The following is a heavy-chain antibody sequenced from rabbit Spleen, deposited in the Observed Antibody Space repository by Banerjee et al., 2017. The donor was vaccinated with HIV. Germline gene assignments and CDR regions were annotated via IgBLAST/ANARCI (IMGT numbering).Heavy chain of an antibody. Sequence: QEQLVESGGGLVQPEGSLPLTCKASGFDLGSSGLCWVRQAPGKGPEWIACIVNGNGNTYYASWVNGRFTISRRTSLATVTLQVTSLTVADTATYFCAREGGIVVAGAFNLWGPGTLVTVS. D-gene: IGHD4-1*01. CDR3: AREGGIVVAGAFNL. CDR1: GFDLGSSG. J-gene: IGHJ4*01. CDR2: IVNGNGNT. V-gene: IGHV1S47*01.